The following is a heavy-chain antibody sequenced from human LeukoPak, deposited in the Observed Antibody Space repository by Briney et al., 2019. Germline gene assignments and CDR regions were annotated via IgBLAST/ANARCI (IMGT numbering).Heavy chain of an antibody. D-gene: IGHD7-27*01. Sequence: PGGSLRLSCAASGFTFSSYSMNWVRQAPGKGLEWVSSISSSSSYIYYADSVKGRFTISRDNAKNSLYLQMDSLRVDDTAFYYCYAGAFQSGDHFDYWGQGTLVTVSS. CDR2: ISSSSSYI. CDR1: GFTFSSYS. J-gene: IGHJ4*03. CDR3: YAGAFQSGDHFDY. V-gene: IGHV3-21*04.